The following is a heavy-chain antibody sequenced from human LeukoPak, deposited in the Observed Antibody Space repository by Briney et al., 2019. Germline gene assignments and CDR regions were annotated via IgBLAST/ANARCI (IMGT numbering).Heavy chain of an antibody. CDR3: AGRLRGFYFDY. V-gene: IGHV4-34*01. Sequence: SETLSLTCAVYGGSFSAYYWSWIRQPPGKGLEWIGEINHRGSTNYNPSLKSRVTISVDTSKNQFSLKLSSVTAADTAVYYCAGRLRGFYFDYWGQGTLATVSS. CDR1: GGSFSAYY. D-gene: IGHD3-16*01. CDR2: INHRGST. J-gene: IGHJ4*02.